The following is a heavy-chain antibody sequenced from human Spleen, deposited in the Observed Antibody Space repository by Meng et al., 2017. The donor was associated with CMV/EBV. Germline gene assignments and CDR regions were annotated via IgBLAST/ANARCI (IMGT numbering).Heavy chain of an antibody. CDR3: AKAYQPWELLRFDP. CDR2: INPNSGGT. CDR1: RYTFTGYY. D-gene: IGHD1-26*01. Sequence: ASVKVSCKTFRYTFTGYYIHWVRQAPGQGLEWMGWINPNSGGTNYAQKFEGRVTMTRDTSISTAYRELSRLQSDDTSVYYCAKAYQPWELLRFDPWGQGTLVTVSS. J-gene: IGHJ5*02. V-gene: IGHV1-2*02.